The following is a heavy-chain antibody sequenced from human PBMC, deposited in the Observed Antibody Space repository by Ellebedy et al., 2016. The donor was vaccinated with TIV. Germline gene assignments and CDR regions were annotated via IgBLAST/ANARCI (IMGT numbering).Heavy chain of an antibody. CDR3: ARGVPYGLDV. J-gene: IGHJ6*02. Sequence: GESLKISCAASGFNVSRKYMSWVRQAPGKGLEWVSLIYADGTLIYADGTTYYADSVQGRFTISRDTSKNTLYLQMNGLRADDTAVYFCARGVPYGLDVWGQGTTVTVSS. D-gene: IGHD3-10*02. CDR1: GFNVSRKY. V-gene: IGHV3-53*01. CDR2: IYADGTT.